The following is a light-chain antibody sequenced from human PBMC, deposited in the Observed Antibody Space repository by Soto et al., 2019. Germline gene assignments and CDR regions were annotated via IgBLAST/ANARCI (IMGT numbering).Light chain of an antibody. V-gene: IGLV3-21*02. J-gene: IGLJ1*01. Sequence: SYVLAQPPSVSVAPGQTAKISCGGDDIGSKSVHWYRQRPGQAPVSVVFDDFDRPSAIPERFSGSNSGNTATLTISRVEAGDEADYYCQVWDSGSDHYVFGTGTKLTVL. CDR2: DDF. CDR1: DIGSKS. CDR3: QVWDSGSDHYV.